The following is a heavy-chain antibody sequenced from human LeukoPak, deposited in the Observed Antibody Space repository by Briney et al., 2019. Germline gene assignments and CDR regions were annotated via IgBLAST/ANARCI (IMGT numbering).Heavy chain of an antibody. J-gene: IGHJ4*02. CDR2: INHSGST. Sequence: SETLSLTCAVYGGSFSCYYWSWIRQPPGKGLEWIGEINHSGSTNYNPSLKSRVTISVDTSKNQFSLKLSSVTAADTAVYYCARVGPLYGGYVLGYWGQGTLVTVTS. D-gene: IGHD5-12*01. V-gene: IGHV4-34*01. CDR1: GGSFSCYY. CDR3: ARVGPLYGGYVLGY.